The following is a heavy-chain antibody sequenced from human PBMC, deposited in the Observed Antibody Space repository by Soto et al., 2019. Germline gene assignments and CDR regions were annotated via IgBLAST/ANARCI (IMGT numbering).Heavy chain of an antibody. CDR2: IVPIYRTA. D-gene: IGHD6-13*01. CDR3: ARDSGAKLSSS. J-gene: IGHJ4*02. CDR1: GGTFSSYR. V-gene: IGHV1-69*13. Sequence: SVKVSCKASGGTFSSYRINWVRQAPGQGLEWVGGIVPIYRTADYAQKFQGRVTITADESARTSYMELRSLKSQDTAVYYCARDSGAKLSSSWGQGTMVTVSS.